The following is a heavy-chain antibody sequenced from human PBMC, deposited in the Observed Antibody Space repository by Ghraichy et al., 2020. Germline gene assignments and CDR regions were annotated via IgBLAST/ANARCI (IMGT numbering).Heavy chain of an antibody. CDR3: AKDDADWDSGGPYDY. CDR2: ISYDGSNK. D-gene: IGHD1-7*01. CDR1: GFTFSSYG. V-gene: IGHV3-30*18. J-gene: IGHJ4*02. Sequence: LSLTCAASGFTFSSYGMHWVRQAPGKGLEWVAVISYDGSNKYYADSVKGRFTISRDNSKNTLYLQMNSLRAEDTAVYYCAKDDADWDSGGPYDYWGQGTLVTVSS.